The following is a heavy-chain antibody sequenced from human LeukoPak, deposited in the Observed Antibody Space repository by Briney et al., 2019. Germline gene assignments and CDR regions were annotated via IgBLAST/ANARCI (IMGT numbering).Heavy chain of an antibody. J-gene: IGHJ4*02. CDR2: MRRESEGGTA. V-gene: IGHV3-15*01. CDR1: GFTSSNAW. CDR3: APVEQWLGRALLY. Sequence: GGSLRLSRAASGFTSSNAWRSGVRQAPGEGLEWVGRMRRESEGGTADYAAPVKGRFIISRDDSKRTVSLQMNSLRNDDTAVYYCAPVEQWLGRALLYWGQGALVTVSS. D-gene: IGHD6-19*01.